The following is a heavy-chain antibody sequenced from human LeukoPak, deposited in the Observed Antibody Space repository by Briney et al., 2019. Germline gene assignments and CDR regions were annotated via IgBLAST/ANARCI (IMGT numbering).Heavy chain of an antibody. CDR3: ARDGGLYAFDI. CDR2: ISSNGGST. D-gene: IGHD3-16*01. CDR1: GFTFSSYA. V-gene: IGHV3-64*01. J-gene: IGHJ3*02. Sequence: PGGSLRLSCAASGFTFSSYAMHWVRQAPGKGLEYVSAISSNGGSTYYANSVKGRFTISRDNSKNTLYLQMNSLRAEDTAVYYCARDGGLYAFDIWGQGTMVTVSS.